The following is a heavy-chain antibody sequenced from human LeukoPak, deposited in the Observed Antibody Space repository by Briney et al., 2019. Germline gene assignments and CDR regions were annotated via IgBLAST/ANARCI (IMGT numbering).Heavy chain of an antibody. CDR1: GGSISRYY. V-gene: IGHV4-59*08. CDR2: IYYSGST. J-gene: IGHJ4*02. CDR3: ARHPGVVAHDY. Sequence: SETQSLTCFVSGGSISRYYWSWIRQPPGKGREWIGYIYYSGSTTYNPSLKSRVTISVDTSKSQLSLKLTSVTASDTAVYYCARHPGVVAHDYWGQGTLVTVSS. D-gene: IGHD2-15*01.